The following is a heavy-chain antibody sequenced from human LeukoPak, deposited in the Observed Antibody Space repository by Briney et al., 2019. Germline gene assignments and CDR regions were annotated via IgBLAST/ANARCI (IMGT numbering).Heavy chain of an antibody. CDR3: ASRAGYTGSWSAFDY. J-gene: IGHJ4*02. CDR1: TFTLNNYW. CDR2: IKQDGSEK. Sequence: PGGSLRLSCTASTFTLNNYWMSWVRQAPGKGLEWVANIKQDGSEKYHVDSVKGRFTISRDNAKNSLYLQTNSLRAEDTAVYYCASRAGYTGSWSAFDYWGQGTMVTVSS. D-gene: IGHD6-13*01. V-gene: IGHV3-7*05.